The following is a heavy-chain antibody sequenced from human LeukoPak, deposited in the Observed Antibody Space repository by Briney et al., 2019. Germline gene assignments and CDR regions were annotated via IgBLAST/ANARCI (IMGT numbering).Heavy chain of an antibody. CDR2: INWNGGST. CDR1: GFTFDDYG. V-gene: IGHV3-20*04. CDR3: ARVGGTRNYYYYYMDV. Sequence: GGSLRLSCAASGFTFDDYGMSWVRQAPGKGLEWVSGINWNGGSTGYADSVKGRFTISRDNAKNSLYLQMNSLRAEDTALYYCARVGGTRNYYYYYMDVWGKGTTVTVSS. D-gene: IGHD1-26*01. J-gene: IGHJ6*03.